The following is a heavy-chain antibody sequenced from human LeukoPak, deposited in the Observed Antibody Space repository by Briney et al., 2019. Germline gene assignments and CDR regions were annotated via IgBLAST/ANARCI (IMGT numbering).Heavy chain of an antibody. CDR3: ARVGGSQDYGDYFDY. J-gene: IGHJ4*02. Sequence: SVKVSCKASGGTFSSYAISWVRQAPGQGLEWMGGIIPIFGTANYAQKFQGRVTITTDESTGTAYMELSSLRSEDTAVYYCARVGGSQDYGDYFDYWGQGTLVTVSS. V-gene: IGHV1-69*05. D-gene: IGHD4-17*01. CDR1: GGTFSSYA. CDR2: IIPIFGTA.